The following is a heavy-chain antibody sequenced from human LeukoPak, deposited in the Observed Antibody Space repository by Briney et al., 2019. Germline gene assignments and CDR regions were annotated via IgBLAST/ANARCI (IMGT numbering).Heavy chain of an antibody. J-gene: IGHJ4*02. CDR2: LSHDGNNE. CDR1: GFTFISYG. D-gene: IGHD3-22*01. Sequence: GGSLRLSCAASGFTFISYGMHLVRQAPGKGLEGVAALSHDGNNEFYADSVKGRFTISRDNSKSTLYLQMNSLRAGDTATFYCAKDNYYGSSAVIDYWGQGAPVTVSS. V-gene: IGHV3-30*18. CDR3: AKDNYYGSSAVIDY.